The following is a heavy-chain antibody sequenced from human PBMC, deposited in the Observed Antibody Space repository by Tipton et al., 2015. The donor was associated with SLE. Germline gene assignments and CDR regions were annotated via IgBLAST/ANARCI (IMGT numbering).Heavy chain of an antibody. CDR1: GFTFNDHA. CDR2: ITWNSDTI. J-gene: IGHJ4*02. V-gene: IGHV3-9*01. CDR3: AKGGTGKFDY. D-gene: IGHD7-27*01. Sequence: SLRLSCAAPGFTFNDHAMHWVRQAPGKGLEWVSGITWNSDTIAYADSVKGRFTISRDNAKNMLYLQMNSLRVEDTAVYYCAKGGTGKFDYWGQGTLVTVSS.